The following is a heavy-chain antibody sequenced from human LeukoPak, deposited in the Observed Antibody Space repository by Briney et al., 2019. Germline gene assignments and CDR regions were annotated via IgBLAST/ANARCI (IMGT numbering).Heavy chain of an antibody. J-gene: IGHJ4*02. Sequence: GGSLRLSCAASGFTFNNYGMSWVRQAPGKGLEWVSAISGSGAGTYYADSVKGRFTISGDNSKNTLFLQMDSLRAEDTAVYYCAKLDGSGSYPDYWGQGTLVTVSS. V-gene: IGHV3-23*01. CDR1: GFTFNNYG. D-gene: IGHD3-10*01. CDR2: ISGSGAGT. CDR3: AKLDGSGSYPDY.